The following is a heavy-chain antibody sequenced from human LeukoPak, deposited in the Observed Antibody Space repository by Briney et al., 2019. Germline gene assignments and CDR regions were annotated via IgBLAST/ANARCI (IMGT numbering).Heavy chain of an antibody. Sequence: PETLSLTCTVSGGSISSSSYYWGWIRQPPGKGLEWIGSIYYSGSTYYNPSLKSRVTISVDTSKNQFSLKLSSVTAADTAVYYCASRAVLNYFVDYWGQGTLVTVSS. CDR2: IYYSGST. CDR1: GGSISSSSYY. CDR3: ASRAVLNYFVDY. D-gene: IGHD2/OR15-2a*01. J-gene: IGHJ4*02. V-gene: IGHV4-39*01.